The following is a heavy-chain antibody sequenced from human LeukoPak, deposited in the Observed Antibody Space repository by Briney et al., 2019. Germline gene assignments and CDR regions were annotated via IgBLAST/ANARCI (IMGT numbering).Heavy chain of an antibody. V-gene: IGHV1-69*04. CDR1: GGTFSSYA. J-gene: IGHJ5*02. D-gene: IGHD2-15*01. CDR3: ARDLEFLTVVAATINWFDP. Sequence: ASVKVSCKASGGTFSSYAISWVRQAPGQGLEWMGRIIPILGIANYAQKFQGRVTITADKSTSTAYMELSSLRSEDTAVYYCARDLEFLTVVAATINWFDPWGQGTLVTVSS. CDR2: IIPILGIA.